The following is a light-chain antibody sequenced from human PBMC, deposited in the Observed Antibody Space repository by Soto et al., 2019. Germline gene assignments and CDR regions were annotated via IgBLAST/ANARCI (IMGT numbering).Light chain of an antibody. CDR3: SSYAGSNMGV. Sequence: QSALTQPASVSGSPGQSITISCTGTSSDVGSYNLVSWYQQHPGKAPKLMIYEGSKRPSGVSNRFSGSKSGNTASLTISGLQAEDEAEYYCSSYAGSNMGVFGSGTKVTVL. V-gene: IGLV2-14*02. J-gene: IGLJ1*01. CDR2: EGS. CDR1: SSDVGSYNL.